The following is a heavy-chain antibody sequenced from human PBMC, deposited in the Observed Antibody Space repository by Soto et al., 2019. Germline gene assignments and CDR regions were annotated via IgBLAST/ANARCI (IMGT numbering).Heavy chain of an antibody. D-gene: IGHD2-2*01. CDR1: GGSINSGDSY. J-gene: IGHJ4*02. V-gene: IGHV4-31*03. Sequence: QVQLQESGPGLVRPSQTLSLTCTVSGGSINSGDSYGNWIRQHPEKGLEWIGYINYRGSTFYNPSLKSRIIISVDTSKNQFALKLSSVTAADTAVYYCARDAPGVAPYWGQGTLVTVAS. CDR2: INYRGST. CDR3: ARDAPGVAPY.